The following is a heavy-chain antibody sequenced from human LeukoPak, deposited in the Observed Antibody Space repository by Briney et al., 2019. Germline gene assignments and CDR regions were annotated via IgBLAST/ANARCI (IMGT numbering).Heavy chain of an antibody. CDR1: GLTFGDYW. CDR2: IKQDGSET. Sequence: PGGSLRLSCEASGLTFGDYWMTWVRQAPGKGPECVANIKQDGSETHYVDSVKGRFTSFRDNAKNSLSLQMNSLRVEDTAMYYCATYWRYFDWLLLDTWGLGTMVTVSS. J-gene: IGHJ3*02. CDR3: ATYWRYFDWLLLDT. V-gene: IGHV3-7*05. D-gene: IGHD3-9*01.